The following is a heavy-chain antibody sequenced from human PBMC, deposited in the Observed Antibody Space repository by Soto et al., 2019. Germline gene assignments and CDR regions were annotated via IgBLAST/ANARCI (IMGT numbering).Heavy chain of an antibody. D-gene: IGHD4-4*01. CDR2: IWNDGSTT. V-gene: IGHV3-33*01. CDR1: GFSFSTSG. Sequence: ESGGGVAQPGSSLRLSCATSGFSFSTSGMHWVRQAPGKGLVWVGMIWNDGSTTHFGDSVKGRFIISRDNSKNTLYLQMNNLRDEDTAMYSCARDGSHYDVDYWGRGTLVTVSS. J-gene: IGHJ4*02. CDR3: ARDGSHYDVDY.